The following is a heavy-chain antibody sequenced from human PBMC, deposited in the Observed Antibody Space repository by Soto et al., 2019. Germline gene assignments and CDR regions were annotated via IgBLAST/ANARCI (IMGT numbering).Heavy chain of an antibody. Sequence: HPGGSLRLSCSASGFTFSNYEMVWVRQAPGKGLEYISAITSHGHISYYTDSVKGRFTISRDNSKNTVYLQMNSLRAEDTAIYYCAKTLTGYFLLDYFDYWGQGTLVTVSS. J-gene: IGHJ4*02. D-gene: IGHD3-9*01. CDR3: AKTLTGYFLLDYFDY. CDR1: GFTFSNYE. CDR2: ITSHGHIS. V-gene: IGHV3-64*04.